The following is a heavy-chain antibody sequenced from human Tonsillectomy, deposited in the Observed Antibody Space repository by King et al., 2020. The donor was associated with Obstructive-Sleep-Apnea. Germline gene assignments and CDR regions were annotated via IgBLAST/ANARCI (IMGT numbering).Heavy chain of an antibody. CDR3: ASGNSTSPGY. J-gene: IGHJ4*02. CDR2: IYHSGST. Sequence: QLQESGPGLVKPSGTLSLTCAVSCGSISSTNWWSWVRQPPGKGLEWIGEIYHSGSTNYNPSLKNRVTISIDKSENQFSLKPTSMTAADTAVYYCASGNSTSPGYWGQGTLVTVSS. D-gene: IGHD2/OR15-2a*01. CDR1: CGSISSTNW. V-gene: IGHV4-4*02.